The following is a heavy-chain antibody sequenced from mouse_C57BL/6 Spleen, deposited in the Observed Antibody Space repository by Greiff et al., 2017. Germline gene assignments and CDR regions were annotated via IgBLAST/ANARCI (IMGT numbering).Heavy chain of an antibody. CDR3: ARGYGSSWRYLDY. J-gene: IGHJ2*01. V-gene: IGHV1-50*01. D-gene: IGHD1-1*01. CDR1: GYTFTSYW. Sequence: QVQLQQPGAELVNPGASVKLSCKASGYTFTSYWMQWVKQRPGPGLEWIGEIDPSDSYTNYNQKFKGKATLTVDTSSSTAYMQLSSLTSEDSAVYYCARGYGSSWRYLDYWGQGTTLTVAS. CDR2: IDPSDSYT.